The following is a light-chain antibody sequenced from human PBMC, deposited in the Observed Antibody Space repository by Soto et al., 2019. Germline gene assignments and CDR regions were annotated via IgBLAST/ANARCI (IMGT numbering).Light chain of an antibody. CDR2: DVF. J-gene: IGLJ2*01. CDR3: SSFAPSYRVI. CDR1: SSDIGSYNA. V-gene: IGLV2-11*01. Sequence: QSALTQPRSVSGSPGHSVTISCFGTSSDIGSYNAVSWYQQHPGKAPKLIIFDVFERPSGVPDRFSGSKSGNSASLTISGLQAEDESDYYCSSFAPSYRVIFGGGTKLPS.